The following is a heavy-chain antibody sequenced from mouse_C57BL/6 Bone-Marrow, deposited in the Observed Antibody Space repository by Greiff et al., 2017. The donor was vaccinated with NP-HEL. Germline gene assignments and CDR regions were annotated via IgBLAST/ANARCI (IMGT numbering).Heavy chain of an antibody. CDR3: ARGDYLYYAMDY. D-gene: IGHD2-4*01. CDR2: FHPYNDDT. J-gene: IGHJ4*01. Sequence: QVQLQQSGAELVKPGASVKMSCKASGYTFTTYPIEWMKQNHGKSLEWIGNFHPYNDDTKYNEKFKGKATFTVEKSSSTVYLELSRLTSDDSAVYYCARGDYLYYAMDYWGQGTSVTVSS. CDR1: GYTFTTYP. V-gene: IGHV1-47*01.